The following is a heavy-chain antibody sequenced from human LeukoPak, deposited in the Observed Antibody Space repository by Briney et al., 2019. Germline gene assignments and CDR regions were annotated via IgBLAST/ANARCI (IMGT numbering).Heavy chain of an antibody. D-gene: IGHD4-23*01. V-gene: IGHV3-74*01. Sequence: GGSLRLSCVVSGFTVNSNYMSWVRQAPGKGLEWVSRIASDGSSTTYADSVKGRFSISRDNAKNTLYLQMNSLRVEDTAVYYCARGRPHGNDYWGQGTLVTVSS. CDR2: IASDGSST. J-gene: IGHJ4*02. CDR1: GFTVNSNY. CDR3: ARGRPHGNDY.